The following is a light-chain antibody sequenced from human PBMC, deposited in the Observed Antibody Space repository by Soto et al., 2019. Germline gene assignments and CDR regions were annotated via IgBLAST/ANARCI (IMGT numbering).Light chain of an antibody. CDR3: QQYNNWRGA. CDR1: QSVSSN. J-gene: IGKJ1*01. CDR2: GAS. Sequence: EIVMTQSPATLSVSPGERATLSCRASQSVSSNLAWYQQKPGQAPRLLIYGASTRATGIPVRFSGSGSGKEFTLTISSLQSEDFAVYYCQQYNNWRGAFGQGTKVEIK. V-gene: IGKV3D-15*01.